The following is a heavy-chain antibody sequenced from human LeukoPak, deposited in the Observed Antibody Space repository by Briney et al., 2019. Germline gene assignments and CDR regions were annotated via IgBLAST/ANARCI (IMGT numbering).Heavy chain of an antibody. CDR3: ARPNCSGGRCYSGFAY. D-gene: IGHD2-15*01. CDR2: INHSGST. CDR1: GGSFSGYY. V-gene: IGHV4-34*01. J-gene: IGHJ4*02. Sequence: SETLSLTCAVYGGSFSGYYWSWIRQPPGKGLEWIGEINHSGSTNYNPSLKSRVTISVDTSKNEFSLNLRSVTAADTAVYYCARPNCSGGRCYSGFAYWGQGILVTVSS.